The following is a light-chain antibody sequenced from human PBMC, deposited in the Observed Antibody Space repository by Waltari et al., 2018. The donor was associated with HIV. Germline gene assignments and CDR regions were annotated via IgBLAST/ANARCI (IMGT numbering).Light chain of an antibody. V-gene: IGKV3-11*01. CDR1: QSVSSL. CDR3: QQRSSWPLT. Sequence: NVLTQSPATLSLSPGERATLSCRASQSVSSLLAWYQQKPGQAPRLLSYDASNRATGTPPRFSGSGSGTDFTLSISSLEPEDFAVYYCQQRSSWPLTFGGGTKVEIK. J-gene: IGKJ4*01. CDR2: DAS.